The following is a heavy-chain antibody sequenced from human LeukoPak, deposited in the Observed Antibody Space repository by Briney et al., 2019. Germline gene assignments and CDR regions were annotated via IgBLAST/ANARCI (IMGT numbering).Heavy chain of an antibody. D-gene: IGHD2-2*01. V-gene: IGHV4-31*03. CDR3: ARGPGGQLLATLFDY. CDR1: GGSISSGGYY. CDR2: IYYSGST. J-gene: IGHJ4*02. Sequence: PSETLSLTCTVSGGSISSGGYYWSWIRQHPGKGLEWIGYIYYSGSTYYNPSLKSRVTISVDTSKNQFSLKLSSVTAADTAVYYCARGPGGQLLATLFDYWGQGTLVTVSS.